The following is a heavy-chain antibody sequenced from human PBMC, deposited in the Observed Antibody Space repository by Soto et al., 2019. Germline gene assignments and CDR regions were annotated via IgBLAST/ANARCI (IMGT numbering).Heavy chain of an antibody. CDR2: IYTSGST. V-gene: IGHV4-4*07. CDR3: ARGRGYYVYANWFDP. CDR1: GGSISSYY. Sequence: PSETLSLTCTVSGGSISSYYWSWIRQPAGKGLEWIGRIYTSGSTNYNPSLKSRVTMSVDTSKNQFSLKLSSVTAADTAVYYCARGRGYYVYANWFDPWGQGALVTVSS. J-gene: IGHJ5*02. D-gene: IGHD3-3*01.